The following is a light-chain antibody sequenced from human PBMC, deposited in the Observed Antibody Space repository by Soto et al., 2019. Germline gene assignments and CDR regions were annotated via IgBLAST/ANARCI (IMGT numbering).Light chain of an antibody. Sequence: DIQMTQSPSTLSASVGDRVTITCRASQSINTWLAWYQQKPGKAPNLLIYKASSLESGVPSRFSGRGSETEFTLTISSLQPDDFATYYCQQYKTYFRTFGQGTKVEIK. J-gene: IGKJ1*01. CDR3: QQYKTYFRT. CDR1: QSINTW. V-gene: IGKV1-5*03. CDR2: KAS.